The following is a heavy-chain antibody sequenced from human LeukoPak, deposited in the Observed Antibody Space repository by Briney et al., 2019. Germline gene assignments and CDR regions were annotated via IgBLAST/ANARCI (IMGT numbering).Heavy chain of an antibody. CDR3: ARGCTGGSCYLIDY. D-gene: IGHD2-15*01. CDR1: GGTFSSYA. Sequence: GASVKVSCKTSGGTFSSYAISWVRQAPGQGLEWMAVINPSGGSTTYAQKFQGRVTMTTDTSTSTVYMELSSLRSEDTAVYFCARGCTGGSCYLIDYWGQGTLVTVSS. V-gene: IGHV1-46*01. CDR2: INPSGGST. J-gene: IGHJ4*02.